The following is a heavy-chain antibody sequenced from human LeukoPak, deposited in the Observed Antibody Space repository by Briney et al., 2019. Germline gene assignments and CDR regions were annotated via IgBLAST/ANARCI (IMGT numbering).Heavy chain of an antibody. V-gene: IGHV3-53*01. J-gene: IGHJ5*02. CDR2: IYGGGST. Sequence: KPGGSLRLSCAASGFTVSSNYMSWVRQAPGKGLEWVSVIYGGGSTYYADSVKGRFTISRDNSKNTLYLQMNSLRAEDTAVYYCARSPYSSSWYPWFDPWGQGILVTVSS. CDR3: ARSPYSSSWYPWFDP. D-gene: IGHD6-13*01. CDR1: GFTVSSNY.